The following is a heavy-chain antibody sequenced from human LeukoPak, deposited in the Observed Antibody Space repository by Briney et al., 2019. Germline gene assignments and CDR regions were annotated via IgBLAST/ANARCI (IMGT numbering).Heavy chain of an antibody. Sequence: GGSLRLSCAPSGFTFSSYEMKWVRQAPGEGREWGAYISGDGDTIFYTDSVKGRFTICRDNAENSLFLQMNSRRAEDSAIYYCARGWFDNWGQGTLGTVSS. V-gene: IGHV3-48*03. CDR2: ISGDGDTI. CDR3: ARGWFDN. J-gene: IGHJ4*02. CDR1: GFTFSSYE.